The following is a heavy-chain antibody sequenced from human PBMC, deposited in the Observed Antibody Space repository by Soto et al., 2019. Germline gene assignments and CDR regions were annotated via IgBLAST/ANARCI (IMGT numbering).Heavy chain of an antibody. CDR3: AKDSPSYTTSPFYFDY. D-gene: IGHD2-2*02. Sequence: GGSLRLSCAAFGFDFNKYAMTWVRQAPGKGLQWVSSITSNGDSTYYADSVKGRFTTSRDNSKNTLYLQMNSLRADDTAVFYCAKDSPSYTTSPFYFDYWGQGTLATVSS. CDR1: GFDFNKYA. V-gene: IGHV3-23*01. CDR2: ITSNGDST. J-gene: IGHJ4*02.